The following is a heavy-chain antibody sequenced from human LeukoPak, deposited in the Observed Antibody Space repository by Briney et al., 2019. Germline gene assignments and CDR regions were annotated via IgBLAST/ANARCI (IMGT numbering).Heavy chain of an antibody. CDR1: GYSFTSYW. CDR3: ARRGDCGGDCKYNWFDP. D-gene: IGHD2-21*02. CDR2: IYPGDSDT. V-gene: IGHV5-51*01. Sequence: GESLKISCKGSGYSFTSYWIGWVRQMPGKGLEWMGIIYPGDSDTRYSPSFQGQVTISADKSVSTAYLQWSSLKASDTAMYYCARRGDCGGDCKYNWFDPWGQGTLVTVSS. J-gene: IGHJ5*02.